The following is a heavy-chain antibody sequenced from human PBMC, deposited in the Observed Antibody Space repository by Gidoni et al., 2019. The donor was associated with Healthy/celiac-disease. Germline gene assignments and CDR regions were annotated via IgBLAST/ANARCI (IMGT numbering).Heavy chain of an antibody. CDR1: GFTFSSYS. CDR2: ISSSSSYI. D-gene: IGHD6-13*01. J-gene: IGHJ4*02. V-gene: IGHV3-21*01. Sequence: EVQLVESGGGLVKPGGSLRLSCAASGFTFSSYSMNWVRQAPGKGLEWVSSISSSSSYISYADSVKGRFTISRDNAKNSLYLQMNSLRAEDTAVYYCARGIAAAGRDYWGQGTLVTVSS. CDR3: ARGIAAAGRDY.